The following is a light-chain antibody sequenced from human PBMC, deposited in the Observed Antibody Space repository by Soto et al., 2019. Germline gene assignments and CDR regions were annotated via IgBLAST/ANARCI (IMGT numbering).Light chain of an antibody. Sequence: DIQMTQSPSTLSASIGDRVTITCRASQRISFYLAWYQQKPGKAPKLLIYDATTLENGVSSRFSGSGYGTEFTLTISRLQPDDFAAYYCQKYNSAPLTFGGGTKVDIK. CDR3: QKYNSAPLT. J-gene: IGKJ4*01. CDR2: DAT. CDR1: QRISFY. V-gene: IGKV1-5*01.